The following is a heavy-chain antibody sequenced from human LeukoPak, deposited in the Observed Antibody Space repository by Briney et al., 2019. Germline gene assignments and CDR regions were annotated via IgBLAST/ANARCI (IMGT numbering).Heavy chain of an antibody. Sequence: GGSLTLSCAASGFTFRSYSMNWVRQAPAKGLEWVSSISSSSSYIYYADSVKGRFTISRDNAKNSLYLQMNSLRAEDTAVYYCARAGYNSSWYPYYFDHWGQGTLVTVSS. CDR2: ISSSSSYI. V-gene: IGHV3-21*01. CDR1: GFTFRSYS. J-gene: IGHJ4*02. CDR3: ARAGYNSSWYPYYFDH. D-gene: IGHD6-13*01.